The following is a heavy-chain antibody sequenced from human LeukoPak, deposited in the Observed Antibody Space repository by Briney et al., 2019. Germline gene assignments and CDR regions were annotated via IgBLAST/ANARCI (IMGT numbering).Heavy chain of an antibody. CDR2: INHSGST. J-gene: IGHJ5*02. V-gene: IGHV4-39*01. D-gene: IGHD6-19*01. Sequence: SETLSLTCSVSGDSISRSNYYWGWIRQPPGKGLEWIGEINHSGSTNYNPSLKSRVTISVDTSKNQFSLKLSSVTAADTAVYYCARQRGSGWYLDWFDPWGQGTLVTVSS. CDR1: GDSISRSNYY. CDR3: ARQRGSGWYLDWFDP.